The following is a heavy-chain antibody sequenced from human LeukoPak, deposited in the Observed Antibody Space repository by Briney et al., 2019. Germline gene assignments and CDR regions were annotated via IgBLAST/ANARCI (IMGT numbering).Heavy chain of an antibody. V-gene: IGHV4-4*07. J-gene: IGHJ6*02. CDR3: AREGPNLYSSSWAPIPHYYYYGMDV. Sequence: SETLSLTCTVSGGSISSYYWSWIRQPAGKGLEWIGSIYTSGSTNYNPSLKSRVTMSVDTSKNQFSLKLSSVTAADTAVYYCAREGPNLYSSSWAPIPHYYYYGMDVWGQGTTVTVSS. D-gene: IGHD6-13*01. CDR2: IYTSGST. CDR1: GGSISSYY.